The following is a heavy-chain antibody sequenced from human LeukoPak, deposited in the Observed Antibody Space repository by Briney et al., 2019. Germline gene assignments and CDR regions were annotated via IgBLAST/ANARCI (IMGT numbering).Heavy chain of an antibody. Sequence: GGSLRLSCAASGFTVSSNYMSWVRQAPGKGLEWVSVIYNGGSTYYADSVKGRFTISRDNSKNTLYLQMNSLRAEDTAVYYCARASSSWPYYYYYMDVWGKGTTVTVSS. CDR1: GFTVSSNY. J-gene: IGHJ6*03. CDR2: IYNGGST. CDR3: ARASSSWPYYYYYMDV. D-gene: IGHD6-13*01. V-gene: IGHV3-53*01.